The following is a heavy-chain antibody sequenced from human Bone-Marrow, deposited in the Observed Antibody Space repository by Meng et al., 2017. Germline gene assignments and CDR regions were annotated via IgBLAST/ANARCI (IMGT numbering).Heavy chain of an antibody. J-gene: IGHJ4*02. CDR1: GGSFSGYY. V-gene: IGHV4-34*01. CDR3: ARGRPTVAGTDYFDY. Sequence: SETLSLTCAVYGGSFSGYYWSWIRQPPGKGLEWIGEINHSGSTNYNPSLKSRVTISVDTSKNQFSLKLSSVTAADTAVYYCARGRPTVAGTDYFDYWGQGTLVTVSS. D-gene: IGHD6-19*01. CDR2: INHSGST.